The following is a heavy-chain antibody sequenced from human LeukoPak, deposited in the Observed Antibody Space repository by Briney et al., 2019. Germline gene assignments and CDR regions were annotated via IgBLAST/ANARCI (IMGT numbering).Heavy chain of an antibody. V-gene: IGHV4-34*01. J-gene: IGHJ4*02. CDR2: INHSGST. CDR1: GGSFSDYY. D-gene: IGHD3-22*01. CDR3: ARGRQRAYYYDSSGYPPDY. Sequence: SETLSLTRAVYGGSFSDYYWSWIRQPPGKGLEWIGEINHSGSTNYNPSLKSRVTISVDTSKNQFSLKLSSVTAADTAVYYCARGRQRAYYYDSSGYPPDYWGQGTLVTVSS.